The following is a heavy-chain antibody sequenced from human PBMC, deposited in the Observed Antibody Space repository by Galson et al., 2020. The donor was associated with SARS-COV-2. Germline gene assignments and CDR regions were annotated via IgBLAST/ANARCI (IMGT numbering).Heavy chain of an antibody. CDR3: SSLPWIQLWLRGRYFDY. CDR1: GLNFNDYY. Sequence: GESLKISCAASGLNFNDYYMSWIRQAPGKGLEWVSYIGRSAGILYYPDSVQGRFTISRDNARNSLYLQMNSLRVEDTAVYYCSSLPWIQLWLRGRYFDYWGQGTLVTVSS. J-gene: IGHJ4*02. D-gene: IGHD5-18*01. V-gene: IGHV3-11*01. CDR2: IGRSAGIL.